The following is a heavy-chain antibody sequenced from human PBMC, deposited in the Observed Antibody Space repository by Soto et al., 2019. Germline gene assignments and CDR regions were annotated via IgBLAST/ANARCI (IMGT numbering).Heavy chain of an antibody. CDR3: ARTGIVVVPAAKRAKLDY. CDR2: IYYSGST. J-gene: IGHJ4*02. CDR1: GGSISSYY. D-gene: IGHD2-2*01. V-gene: IGHV4-59*01. Sequence: PSETLSLTCTVSGGSISSYYWSWIRQPPGKGLEWIGYIYYSGSTNYNPSLKSRVTISVDTSKNQFSLKLSSVTAADTAVYYCARTGIVVVPAAKRAKLDYWGQGTLVTVSS.